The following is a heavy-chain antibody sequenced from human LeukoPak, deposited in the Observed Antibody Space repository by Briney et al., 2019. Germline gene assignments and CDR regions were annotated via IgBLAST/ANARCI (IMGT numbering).Heavy chain of an antibody. J-gene: IGHJ4*02. Sequence: VGSLRLSCAAPGFTFSSYAMSWVRQAPGKGLEWVSAISGSGGSTYYADSVKGRFTISRDKSKNTLYLQMSRLRAEDTAVYYCAKGRGYSYGWGYWGQGTLVTVSS. D-gene: IGHD5-18*01. V-gene: IGHV3-23*01. CDR1: GFTFSSYA. CDR3: AKGRGYSYGWGY. CDR2: ISGSGGST.